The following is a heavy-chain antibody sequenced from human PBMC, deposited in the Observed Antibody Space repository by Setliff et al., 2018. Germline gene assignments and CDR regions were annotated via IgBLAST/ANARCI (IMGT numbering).Heavy chain of an antibody. CDR1: GLIFSEFG. D-gene: IGHD3-3*01. Sequence: PGGSLRLSCAASGLIFSEFGMEWVRQAPGKGLEWVSFIQHDGSDKYYLDSVKGRFTISRDNSKNTLYLQMDRVRPDDTAVYYCALPFGVVNYYYYMDVWGKGTTV. CDR2: IQHDGSDK. V-gene: IGHV3-30*02. CDR3: ALPFGVVNYYYYMDV. J-gene: IGHJ6*03.